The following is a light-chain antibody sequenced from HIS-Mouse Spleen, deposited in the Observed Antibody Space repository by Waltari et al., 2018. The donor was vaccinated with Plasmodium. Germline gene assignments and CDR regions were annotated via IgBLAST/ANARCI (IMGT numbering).Light chain of an antibody. V-gene: IGLV2-23*02. CDR3: CSYAGSSTFVV. CDR2: EDS. J-gene: IGLJ2*01. CDR1: SSDVGIYNL. Sequence: QSALTQPASVSGSPGQSITISCTGTSSDVGIYNLVSWYQQHPGKAPKLMIYEDSKRPSGVSNRFSGSKSGNTASLTISGLQAEDEADYYCCSYAGSSTFVVFGGGTKLTVL.